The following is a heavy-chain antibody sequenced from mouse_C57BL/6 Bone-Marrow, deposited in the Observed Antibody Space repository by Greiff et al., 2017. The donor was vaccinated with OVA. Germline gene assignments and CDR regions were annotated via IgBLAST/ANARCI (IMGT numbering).Heavy chain of an antibody. CDR2: ISGGGGNT. J-gene: IGHJ1*03. CDR1: GFTFSSYT. V-gene: IGHV5-9*01. Sequence: EVKVVESGGGLVKPGGSLKLSCAASGFTFSSYTMSWVRQTPEKRLEWVATISGGGGNTYYPDSVKGRFTISRDNAKNTLYLQMSSLRSEDTALYYCARQGTVVGSFDGWGTGTTVTVSS. D-gene: IGHD1-1*01. CDR3: ARQGTVVGSFDG.